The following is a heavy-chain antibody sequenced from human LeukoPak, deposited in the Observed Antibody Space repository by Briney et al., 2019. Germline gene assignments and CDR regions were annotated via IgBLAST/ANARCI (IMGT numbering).Heavy chain of an antibody. Sequence: GRSLRLSCAASGFSLDDYVMHWVRQAPGKGLEWVSGISWNSVSIGYADSVKGRSTISRDDAKNSLYLQMNSLRAEDTALYYCAKDIGTGGTGWYFDLWGRGTLVTVSS. J-gene: IGHJ2*01. V-gene: IGHV3-9*01. CDR1: GFSLDDYV. CDR3: AKDIGTGGTGWYFDL. D-gene: IGHD6-13*01. CDR2: ISWNSVSI.